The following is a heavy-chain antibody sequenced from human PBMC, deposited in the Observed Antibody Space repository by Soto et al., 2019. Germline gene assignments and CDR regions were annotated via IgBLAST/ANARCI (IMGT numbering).Heavy chain of an antibody. CDR3: ARDSYYGSGSYPDHLYYYYMDV. J-gene: IGHJ6*03. CDR2: IYYSGST. D-gene: IGHD3-10*01. Sequence: SETLSLTCTVSGGSISSYYWSWIRQPPGKGLEWIGYIYYSGSTNYNPSLKSRVTISVDTSKNQFSLKLSSVTAADTAVYYCARDSYYGSGSYPDHLYYYYMDVWGKGTTVTVSS. CDR1: GGSISSYY. V-gene: IGHV4-59*01.